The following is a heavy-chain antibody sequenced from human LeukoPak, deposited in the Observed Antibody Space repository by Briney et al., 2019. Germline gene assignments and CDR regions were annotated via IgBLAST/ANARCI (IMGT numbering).Heavy chain of an antibody. CDR3: AKDTGYSSSWYGFDY. CDR2: ISYDGRNK. Sequence: GGSLRLSCAASGFXFSSYGMHWVRQAPGKGLEWVAVISYDGRNKYYADSVKGRFTISRDNSKNTLYLQMNSLRAEDTAVYYCAKDTGYSSSWYGFDYWGQGTLVTVSS. J-gene: IGHJ4*02. D-gene: IGHD6-13*01. CDR1: GFXFSSYG. V-gene: IGHV3-30*18.